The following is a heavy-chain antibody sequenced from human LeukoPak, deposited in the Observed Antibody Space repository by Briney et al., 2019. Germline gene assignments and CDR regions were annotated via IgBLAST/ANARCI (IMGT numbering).Heavy chain of an antibody. V-gene: IGHV1-69*01. CDR1: GGTFSSYA. Sequence: SSVKVSCKASGGTFSSYAISWVRQAPGQGLEWMGGIIPIFGTANYAQKFQGRVTITADESTSTAYMELSSLRSEDTAVYYCARSQTYCSGGSCYSEQSFDYWGQGTLVTVSS. CDR2: IIPIFGTA. J-gene: IGHJ4*02. D-gene: IGHD2-15*01. CDR3: ARSQTYCSGGSCYSEQSFDY.